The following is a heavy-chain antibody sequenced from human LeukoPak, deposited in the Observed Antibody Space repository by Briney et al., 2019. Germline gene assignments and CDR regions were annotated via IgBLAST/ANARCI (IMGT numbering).Heavy chain of an antibody. CDR3: AKGRSVFSSGYLWYFDY. J-gene: IGHJ4*02. D-gene: IGHD3-22*01. V-gene: IGHV3-33*06. CDR2: IWYDGSNK. Sequence: PERSLRLSCAASGFTFSSYGKHWVRQAPGKGLEWMAVIWYDGSNKYYADSVKGRFTISRDNSKNTLYLQMNSLRAEDTAVYYCAKGRSVFSSGYLWYFDYWGQGTLVTVSS. CDR1: GFTFSSYG.